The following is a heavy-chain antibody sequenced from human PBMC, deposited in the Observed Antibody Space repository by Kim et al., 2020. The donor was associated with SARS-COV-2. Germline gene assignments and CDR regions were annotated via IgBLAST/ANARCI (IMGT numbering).Heavy chain of an antibody. D-gene: IGHD2-21*02. J-gene: IGHJ5*02. Sequence: PPFQGQVTISADKSISTAYLQWSSLKASDTAMYYCARLNNTVVTLGWFDPWGQGTLVTVSS. CDR3: ARLNNTVVTLGWFDP. V-gene: IGHV5-51*01.